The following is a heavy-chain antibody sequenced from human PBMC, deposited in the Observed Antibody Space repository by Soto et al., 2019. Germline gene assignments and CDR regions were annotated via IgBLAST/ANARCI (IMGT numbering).Heavy chain of an antibody. CDR3: ARDGILQWFGESSPPYYFDY. CDR2: IWYDGSNK. Sequence: PGGSLRLSCAASGFTFSSYGMHWVRQAPGKGLEWVAVIWYDGSNKYYADSVKGRFTISRDNSKNTLYLQMNSLRAEDTAVYYCARDGILQWFGESSPPYYFDYWGQGTLVTVSS. CDR1: GFTFSSYG. J-gene: IGHJ4*02. V-gene: IGHV3-33*01. D-gene: IGHD3-10*01.